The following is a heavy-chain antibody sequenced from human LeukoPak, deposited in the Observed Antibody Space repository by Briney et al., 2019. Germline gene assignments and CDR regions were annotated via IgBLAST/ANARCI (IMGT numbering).Heavy chain of an antibody. CDR3: TRELRWYFDY. V-gene: IGHV3-49*04. CDR2: IRSKAYGGTT. CDR1: GFTFGDYA. Sequence: PGGSLRLSCTASGFTFGDYAMSWVRQAPGKGLEWVGFIRSKAYGGTTEYAASVKGRFTISRDDSKSSAYLQMNSLKTEDTAVYYCTRELRWYFDYWGQGTLVTVSS. J-gene: IGHJ4*02. D-gene: IGHD4-23*01.